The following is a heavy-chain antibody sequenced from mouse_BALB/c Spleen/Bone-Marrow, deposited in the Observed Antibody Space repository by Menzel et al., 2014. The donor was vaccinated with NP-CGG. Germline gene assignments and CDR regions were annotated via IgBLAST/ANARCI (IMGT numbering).Heavy chain of an antibody. CDR3: ASHYYGSSCWYFDV. CDR1: GYSFTGYY. CDR2: INPYNGAT. J-gene: IGHJ1*01. D-gene: IGHD1-1*01. V-gene: IGHV1-31*01. Sequence: VQLQQSGPELVKPGASVKISCKASGYSFTGYYMHWVKQSHVKSLEWIGRINPYNGATSYNQNFKDKASLTVDKSSSTAYMELHSLTSEDSAVYYCASHYYGSSCWYFDVWGAGTTVTVSS.